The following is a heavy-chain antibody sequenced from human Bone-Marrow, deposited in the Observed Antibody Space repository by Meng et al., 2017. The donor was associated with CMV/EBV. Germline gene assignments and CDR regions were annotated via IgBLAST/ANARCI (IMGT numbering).Heavy chain of an antibody. Sequence: GSLRLSCPVSGGSVSIGRYYWSWIRQPPGKGLEWIGYIYYTGSTNYNPSLKSRVTLSTDTSKNQFSLKLSSLTAADTAVYYCAPYYYDSSGYYYVYWGQGTLVTVSS. V-gene: IGHV4-61*01. J-gene: IGHJ4*02. CDR2: IYYTGST. CDR1: GGSVSIGRYY. CDR3: APYYYDSSGYYYVY. D-gene: IGHD3-22*01.